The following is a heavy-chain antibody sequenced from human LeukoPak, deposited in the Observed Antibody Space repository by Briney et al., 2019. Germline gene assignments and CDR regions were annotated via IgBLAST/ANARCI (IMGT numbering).Heavy chain of an antibody. CDR2: ISSSGSTI. D-gene: IGHD5-12*01. CDR1: GFTFSSYS. V-gene: IGHV3-48*04. CDR3: ARDPGYSGYALFDY. Sequence: GGSLRLSCAASGFTFSSYSMNWVRQAPGKGLEWVSYISSSGSTIYYADSVKGRFTISRDNAKNSLYLQMNSLRAEDTAVYYCARDPGYSGYALFDYWGQGTLVTVSS. J-gene: IGHJ4*02.